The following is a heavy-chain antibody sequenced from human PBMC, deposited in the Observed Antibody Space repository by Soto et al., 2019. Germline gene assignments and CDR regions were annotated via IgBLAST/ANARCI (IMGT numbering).Heavy chain of an antibody. V-gene: IGHV4-34*01. CDR2: INHSGIT. D-gene: IGHD5-18*01. CDR1: GDSFNGYF. J-gene: IGHJ5*02. CDR3: AITGTYSYFDP. Sequence: QVQLQQWGAGLFKPSETLSLTCVVSGDSFNGYFLNWIRQSPGKGLEWIGEINHSGITISNPSLDTLVTISVYTSKNPVSLKLTSVTTANTAVYYCAITGTYSYFDPWGQGTLVTVSS.